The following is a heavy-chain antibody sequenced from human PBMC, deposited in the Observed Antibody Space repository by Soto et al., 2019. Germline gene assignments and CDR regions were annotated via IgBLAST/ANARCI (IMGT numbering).Heavy chain of an antibody. Sequence: ASVKVSCKASGYTFTAYAMDWVRQTPGQRLEWVGWINVGTGDTEYSQQFQGRVNITRDTSARTLYMELGSLRSEDTAVYYCARDVDTSMSAPLDYWGQGSLVTVSS. CDR2: INVGTGDT. CDR3: ARDVDTSMSAPLDY. D-gene: IGHD5-18*01. V-gene: IGHV1-3*01. J-gene: IGHJ4*02. CDR1: GYTFTAYA.